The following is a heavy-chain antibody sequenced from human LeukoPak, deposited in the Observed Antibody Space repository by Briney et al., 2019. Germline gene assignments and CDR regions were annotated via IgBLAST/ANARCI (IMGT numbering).Heavy chain of an antibody. Sequence: GRSLRLSCAASGFTFSSYAMHWVRQALGKGLEWVAVVSYDGSNKYYADSVKGRFTISRDNSKNTLYLQMNSLRAEDTAVYYCAGSCGGDCYSNFDYWGQGTLVTVSS. J-gene: IGHJ4*02. CDR2: VSYDGSNK. CDR1: GFTFSSYA. D-gene: IGHD2-21*02. V-gene: IGHV3-30-3*01. CDR3: AGSCGGDCYSNFDY.